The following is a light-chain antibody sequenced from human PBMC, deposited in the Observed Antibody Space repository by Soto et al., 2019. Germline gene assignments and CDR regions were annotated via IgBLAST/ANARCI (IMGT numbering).Light chain of an antibody. CDR2: EVT. CDR3: CSYGGSSALPYV. J-gene: IGLJ1*01. V-gene: IGLV2-23*02. Sequence: QSALAQPASVSGSPEQSVTISCTGTSSDVGTYNLVSWYQQHPGKAPKLIIYEVTEWPSGVSNRFSGSKFGNTASLTISGLLPEDEADYYCCSYGGSSALPYVFGTGTKVTVL. CDR1: SSDVGTYNL.